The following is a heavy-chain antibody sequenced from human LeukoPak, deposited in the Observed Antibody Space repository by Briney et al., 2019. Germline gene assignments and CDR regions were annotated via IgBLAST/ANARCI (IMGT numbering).Heavy chain of an antibody. CDR1: GGSISGYY. CDR3: AKTLTGTGPTMDV. V-gene: IGHV4-59*01. J-gene: IGHJ6*02. CDR2: IYYNGIS. Sequence: PSETLSLTCTVSGGSISGYYWSRIRQPPGKGLEWMAYIYYNGISNYNPSLKSRVIISVDSSKNQFSLKLTSVTAADTAVYYCAKTLTGTGPTMDVGGQGPTVTVS. D-gene: IGHD1-20*01.